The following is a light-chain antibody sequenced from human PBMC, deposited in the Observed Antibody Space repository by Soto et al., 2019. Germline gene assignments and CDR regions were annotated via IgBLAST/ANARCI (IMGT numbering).Light chain of an antibody. CDR3: QQYGISPWT. V-gene: IGKV3-20*01. CDR1: QSVSSN. J-gene: IGKJ1*01. CDR2: SAS. Sequence: EIVLTQSPATLSVSPGARATLSCRASQSVSSNLAWYQQNPGQAPRLLIYSASNRATGIPDRFSGSGSGTDFTLTISGLEPEDFGVYYCQQYGISPWTFGQGTKVDIK.